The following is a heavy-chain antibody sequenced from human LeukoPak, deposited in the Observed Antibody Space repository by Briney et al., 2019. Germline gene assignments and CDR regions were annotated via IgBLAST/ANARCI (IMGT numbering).Heavy chain of an antibody. J-gene: IGHJ4*02. CDR1: GFTFSSYA. D-gene: IGHD3-22*01. V-gene: IGHV3-23*01. Sequence: GGSLRLSCAASGFTFSSYAMSWVRQAPGKGLEWVSAISGSGGSTYYADSVKGRFTISRDNSENTLYLQMNSLRAEDTAVYYCAKGGSGYYWIFDYWGQGTLVTVSS. CDR2: ISGSGGST. CDR3: AKGGSGYYWIFDY.